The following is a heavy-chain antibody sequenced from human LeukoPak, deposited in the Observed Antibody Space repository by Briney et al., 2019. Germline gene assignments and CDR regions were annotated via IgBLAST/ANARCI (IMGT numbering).Heavy chain of an antibody. V-gene: IGHV4-39*01. CDR2: IYYSGST. D-gene: IGHD7-27*01. CDR3: ARRELGSYFDY. J-gene: IGHJ4*02. Sequence: SETLPLTCTVSGASISSSSYYWGWIRQPPGKGLEWIGSIYYSGSTYYNPSLKSRVTISVDTSKNQFSLKLSSVTAADTAVYYCARRELGSYFDYWGQGTLVTVSS. CDR1: GASISSSSYY.